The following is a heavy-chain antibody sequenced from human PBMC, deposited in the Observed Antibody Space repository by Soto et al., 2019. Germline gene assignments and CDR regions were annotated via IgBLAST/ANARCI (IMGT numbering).Heavy chain of an antibody. D-gene: IGHD3-22*01. V-gene: IGHV4-59*01. J-gene: IGHJ5*02. CDR1: GGSISSYY. CDR2: IYYSGST. CDR3: ARDRLYYYDSSGYRRGFDP. Sequence: SETLSLTCTVSGGSISSYYLSWIRQPPGKGLEWIGYIYYSGSTNYNPSLKSRVTISVDTSKNQFSLKLSSVTAADTAVYYCARDRLYYYDSSGYRRGFDPWGQGTLVTVPQ.